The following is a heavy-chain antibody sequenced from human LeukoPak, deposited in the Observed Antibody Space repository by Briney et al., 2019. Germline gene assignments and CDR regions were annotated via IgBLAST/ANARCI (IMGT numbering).Heavy chain of an antibody. CDR2: ISYSGST. J-gene: IGHJ5*02. V-gene: IGHV4-59*08. D-gene: IGHD5-18*01. CDR1: GGSISSYY. CDR3: ARAAMGTNWFDP. Sequence: SETLSLTCTVSGGSISSYYWSRIRQPPGKGLEWIGYISYSGSTNYNPSLKSRVTISVDTSKNQFSLKLSSVTAADTAVYYCARAAMGTNWFDPWGQGTLATVSS.